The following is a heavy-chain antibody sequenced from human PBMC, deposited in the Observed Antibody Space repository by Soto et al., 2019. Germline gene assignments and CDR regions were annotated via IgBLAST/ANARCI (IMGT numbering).Heavy chain of an antibody. D-gene: IGHD3-3*01. J-gene: IGHJ4*02. V-gene: IGHV4-34*01. CDR2: INHSGST. CDR3: ARAKFEANYDFWSGYPRLYFDY. CDR1: GGSFSGYY. Sequence: SETLSLTCAVYGGSFSGYYWSWIRQPPGKGLEWIGEINHSGSTNYNPSLKSRVTISVDTSKNQFSLKLSSVTAADTAVYYCARAKFEANYDFWSGYPRLYFDYWGQGTLVTVSS.